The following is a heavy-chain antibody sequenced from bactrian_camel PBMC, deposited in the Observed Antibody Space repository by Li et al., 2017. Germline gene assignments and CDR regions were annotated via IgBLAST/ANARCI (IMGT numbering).Heavy chain of an antibody. CDR2: IYNDYDET. D-gene: IGHD3*01. V-gene: IGHV3S6*01. CDR3: AAEGDLDRVRYCRPTRAGADFDN. CDR1: NPPARRNC. J-gene: IGHJ4*01. Sequence: HVQLVESGGGSVQAGGSLRLSCEVTNPPARRNCMAWFRQAPGKEREGVAAIYNDYDETYYADSVKGRFTISQDNAQNTAYLQMNDLKPEDTGMYYCAAEGDLDRVRYCRPTRAGADFDNWGRGTQVTVS.